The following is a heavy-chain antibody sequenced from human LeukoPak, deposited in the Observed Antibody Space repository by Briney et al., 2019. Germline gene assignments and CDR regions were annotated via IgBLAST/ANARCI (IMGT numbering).Heavy chain of an antibody. CDR1: GFTFNRYR. Sequence: GSLSLSCAASGFTFNRYRLHWVRQAPGKGLEWVAVISYDGRYQFYADSVKGRFTISRDNSKNTLYLQMNSLRAEDTAVYYCARDRSGSYFTPSYYFDYWGQGTLVTVSS. D-gene: IGHD1-26*01. CDR3: ARDRSGSYFTPSYYFDY. CDR2: ISYDGRYQ. V-gene: IGHV3-30*04. J-gene: IGHJ4*02.